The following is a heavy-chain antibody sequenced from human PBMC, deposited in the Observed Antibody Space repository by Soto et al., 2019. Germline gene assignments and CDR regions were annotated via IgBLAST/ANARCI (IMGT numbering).Heavy chain of an antibody. CDR1: GFTFSNYD. Sequence: EVQLLESGGGWVQPGGSLRLSCAASGFTFSNYDMSWVRQAPGKGLEWVSGISGSGVSTYYADSVKGRFTVSRDHSKNTLYLQMNSLGAEDTAVYYCVDPPTSDYWGQGTLVTVSS. J-gene: IGHJ4*02. CDR3: VDPPTSDY. V-gene: IGHV3-23*01. CDR2: ISGSGVST.